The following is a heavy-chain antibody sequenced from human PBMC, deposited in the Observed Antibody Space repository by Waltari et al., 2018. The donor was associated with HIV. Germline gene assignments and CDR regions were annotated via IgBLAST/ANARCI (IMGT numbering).Heavy chain of an antibody. CDR1: GGTFSSYA. D-gene: IGHD2-8*01. CDR3: ASGVEMATTGDY. V-gene: IGHV1-69*01. J-gene: IGHJ4*02. Sequence: QVQLVQSGAEVKKPGSSVKVSCKASGGTFSSYAFSWVRQPPGQGLEWMGGIIPISDTTHYAQNFQGRVTITADESTSTAYMELSSLRSEDTAVYYCASGVEMATTGDYWGQGTLVTVSS. CDR2: IIPISDTT.